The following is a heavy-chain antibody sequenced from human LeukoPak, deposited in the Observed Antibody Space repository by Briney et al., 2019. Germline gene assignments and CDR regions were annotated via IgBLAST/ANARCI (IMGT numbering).Heavy chain of an antibody. J-gene: IGHJ3*02. CDR2: INPSGGST. Sequence: GASVKVSCKASGYRFTSYYMHWVRQAPGQGLEWMGIINPSGGSTSYAQKFQGRVTMTRDTSTSTVYMYLSSLRSEDTAVYYCAREEAGVIKEVGGAFDIWGQGTMVTVSS. D-gene: IGHD3-10*01. CDR3: AREEAGVIKEVGGAFDI. CDR1: GYRFTSYY. V-gene: IGHV1-46*01.